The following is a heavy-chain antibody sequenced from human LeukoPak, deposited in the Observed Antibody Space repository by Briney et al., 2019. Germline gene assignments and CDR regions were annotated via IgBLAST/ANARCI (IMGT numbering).Heavy chain of an antibody. D-gene: IGHD7-27*01. J-gene: IGHJ4*02. CDR1: GVSISSSSDY. Sequence: SETLSLTCTVSGVSISSSSDYWGWIRQPPGKGLEWIGSRDYGANTNYNPSLKSRVTVSVDTSNNQFSLNVNSVTAADTAVYYCRGHRPWGPFEYWGQGIRVTVSS. CDR3: RGHRPWGPFEY. CDR2: RDYGANT. V-gene: IGHV4-39*01.